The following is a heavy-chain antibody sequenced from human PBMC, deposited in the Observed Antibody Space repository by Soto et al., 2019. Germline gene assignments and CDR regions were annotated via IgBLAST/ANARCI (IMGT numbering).Heavy chain of an antibody. J-gene: IGHJ4*02. V-gene: IGHV1-18*01. CDR1: GYTFNRYG. Sequence: QVQLVQSGAEVKRPGASVKVSCKASGYTFNRYGIGWLRQAPGEGLEWMGWISAANGNTNYAQKFQGRVTMTTDTSTSTAHMDVRSLRSDDTALYYCARILWFGEPVPDYWGQGTLVTVSS. D-gene: IGHD3-10*01. CDR3: ARILWFGEPVPDY. CDR2: ISAANGNT.